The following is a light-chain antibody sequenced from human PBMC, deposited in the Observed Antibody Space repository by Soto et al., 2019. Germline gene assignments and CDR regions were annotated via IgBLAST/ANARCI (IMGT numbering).Light chain of an antibody. J-gene: IGKJ4*02. V-gene: IGKV1-6*01. CDR2: GAS. CDR1: QSIDNA. CDR3: LQYNNLPWT. Sequence: HLSQSLSYLSASAGDSVPITCRASQSIDNALGWYQQKPGKPPKVLIYGASNLQSGVPSRFSGSGSGTDFTFAISSLQPEDTATYYCLQYNNLPWTFGGGTKVDI.